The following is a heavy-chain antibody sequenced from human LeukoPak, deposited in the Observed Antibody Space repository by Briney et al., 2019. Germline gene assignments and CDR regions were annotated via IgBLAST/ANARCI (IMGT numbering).Heavy chain of an antibody. CDR1: GGSMSNYY. J-gene: IGHJ4*02. Sequence: SETLSLTCTVSGGSMSNYYWSWIRQSAGKGLEWIGRLYTSGSTNYNPSLKSRVTISEDKSKNQFSLKLSSVTAAGTAVYYCARERYMITFGGIIVYYFDSWGQGSLVTVSS. D-gene: IGHD3-16*02. CDR3: ARERYMITFGGIIVYYFDS. V-gene: IGHV4-4*07. CDR2: LYTSGST.